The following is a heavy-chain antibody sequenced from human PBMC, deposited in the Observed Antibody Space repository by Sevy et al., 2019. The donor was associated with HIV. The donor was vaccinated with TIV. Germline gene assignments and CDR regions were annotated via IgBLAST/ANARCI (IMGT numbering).Heavy chain of an antibody. Sequence: GGSLRLSCAASGFTFSSYSMNWVRQAPGKGLEWVSSISSSSSYIYYADSVKGRFTISRDNAKNSLYLQMNSLRAEDTAVYYCARDRGSYRYGREAFDIWGQGTMVTVSS. D-gene: IGHD3-16*02. CDR3: ARDRGSYRYGREAFDI. V-gene: IGHV3-21*01. J-gene: IGHJ3*02. CDR1: GFTFSSYS. CDR2: ISSSSSYI.